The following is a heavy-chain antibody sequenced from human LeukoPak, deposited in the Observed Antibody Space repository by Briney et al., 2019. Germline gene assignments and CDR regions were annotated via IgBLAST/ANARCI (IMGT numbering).Heavy chain of an antibody. CDR2: IYPDDSDT. Sequence: GESLKISCKGSGYTFTRDWIAWVRQMPGKGLEWMGIIYPDDSDTRYSPSFQGQVTISADKSVSTAYLQWSSLKASDTAMYFCARPNITSYYDSRGYDAFDVWGQGTIVTVSS. D-gene: IGHD3-22*01. V-gene: IGHV5-51*01. J-gene: IGHJ3*01. CDR1: GYTFTRDW. CDR3: ARPNITSYYDSRGYDAFDV.